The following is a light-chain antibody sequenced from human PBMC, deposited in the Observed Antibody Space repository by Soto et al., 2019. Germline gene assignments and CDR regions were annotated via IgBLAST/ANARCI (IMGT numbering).Light chain of an antibody. CDR2: DAS. J-gene: IGKJ1*01. CDR1: QSISSW. Sequence: DIQMTQSPSTLSASVGDRVTITCRASQSISSWLAWYQQKPGKAPKLLIYDASSLESGVPLRFSGSGSGTEFTLTISSLQPDDFATYYCQQYNSYSWTFGQGTKVDI. V-gene: IGKV1-5*01. CDR3: QQYNSYSWT.